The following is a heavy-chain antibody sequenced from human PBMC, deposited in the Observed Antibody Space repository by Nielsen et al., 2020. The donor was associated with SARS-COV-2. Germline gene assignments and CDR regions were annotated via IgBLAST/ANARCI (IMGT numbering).Heavy chain of an antibody. D-gene: IGHD3/OR15-3a*01. CDR3: ARGTGEDY. V-gene: IGHV1-18*04. CDR2: ISPYNGNT. Sequence: ASVKVSCKASGYTFTSYYMHWVRQAPGQGLEWMGWISPYNGNTNYTQKLQGRVTMTTDTSTSTAHMELRSLRSDDTAVYYCARGTGEDYWGQGTLVTVSS. J-gene: IGHJ4*02. CDR1: GYTFTSYY.